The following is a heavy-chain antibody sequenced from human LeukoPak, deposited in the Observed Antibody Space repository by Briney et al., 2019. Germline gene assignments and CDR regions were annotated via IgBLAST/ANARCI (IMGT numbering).Heavy chain of an antibody. Sequence: GGSLRLSCAASGFTFSSYAMSWVRQAPGKGLEWVSYISSSGSTIYYADSVKGRFTISRDNAKNSLYLQMNSLRAEDTAVYYCARGYYSSSRIDYWGQGTLVTVSS. J-gene: IGHJ4*02. D-gene: IGHD6-13*01. CDR3: ARGYYSSSRIDY. V-gene: IGHV3-48*04. CDR1: GFTFSSYA. CDR2: ISSSGSTI.